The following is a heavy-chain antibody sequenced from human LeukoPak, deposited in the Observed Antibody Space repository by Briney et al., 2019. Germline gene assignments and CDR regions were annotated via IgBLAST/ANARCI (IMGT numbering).Heavy chain of an antibody. CDR3: ASVSSSLLRRYYGMDV. Sequence: GRSLRLSCAASGFTFSSYAIHGVRQAPGKGLEWVAVISYDGTNKYYADSVKGRFTISRDNAKNSLYLQMNSLRAEDTAVYYCASVSSSLLRRYYGMDVWGQGTTVTVSS. D-gene: IGHD6-13*01. CDR1: GFTFSSYA. CDR2: ISYDGTNK. J-gene: IGHJ6*02. V-gene: IGHV3-30-3*01.